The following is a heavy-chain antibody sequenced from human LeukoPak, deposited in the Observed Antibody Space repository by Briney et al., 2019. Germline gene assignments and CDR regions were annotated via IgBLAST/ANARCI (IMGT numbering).Heavy chain of an antibody. CDR3: ARDLIVPAAPYYFDY. V-gene: IGHV1-18*04. D-gene: IGHD2-2*01. Sequence: GASVKVSCKASGYTFTSYGISWVRQPPGQGLEWMGWISAYNGNTNYAQKLQGRITMTTDTSTSTAYMELRSLRSDDTAVYYCARDLIVPAAPYYFDYWGQGTLVTVSS. CDR1: GYTFTSYG. J-gene: IGHJ4*02. CDR2: ISAYNGNT.